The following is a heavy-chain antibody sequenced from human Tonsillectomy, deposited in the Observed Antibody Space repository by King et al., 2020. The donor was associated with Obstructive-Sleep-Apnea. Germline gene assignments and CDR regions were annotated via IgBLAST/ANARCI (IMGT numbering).Heavy chain of an antibody. J-gene: IGHJ6*02. D-gene: IGHD2-15*01. V-gene: IGHV3-30*02. CDR2: IRYDGSNK. Sequence: VQLVESGGGVVQPGGSLRLSCAASGFTFSSYGMHWVRQAPGKGLEWVSFIRYDGSNKYYANSVKGRFTISRDNSKNTLYLQMNTLRPEDTAVYYCAKDFWGYCSGGSCYEVVDVWGQGTTDTVSS. CDR1: GFTFSSYG. CDR3: AKDFWGYCSGGSCYEVVDV.